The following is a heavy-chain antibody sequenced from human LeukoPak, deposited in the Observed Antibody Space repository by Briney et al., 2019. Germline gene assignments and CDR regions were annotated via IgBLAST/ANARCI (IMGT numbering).Heavy chain of an antibody. J-gene: IGHJ4*01. D-gene: IGHD6-6*01. CDR3: ARYSSSSGGASYYLDY. V-gene: IGHV3-74*01. CDR2: ISGDGSVT. Sequence: GGSLRLSCTASGFTLRNYWMHWVRQVPGKRLVWVSRISGDGSVTNYADSVQGRFTISRDNAKNILYLQINNLRSEDTAVYYCARYSSSSGGASYYLDYWGLGTLITVSS. CDR1: GFTLRNYW.